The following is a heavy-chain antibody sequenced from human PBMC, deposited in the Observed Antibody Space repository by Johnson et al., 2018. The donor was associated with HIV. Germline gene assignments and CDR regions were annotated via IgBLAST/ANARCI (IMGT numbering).Heavy chain of an antibody. CDR3: ARENWNHAGAFDI. Sequence: VQLVESGGGLVQPGGSLRLSCAASGFTFSIYWMTWVRQAPGKGLEWVSVIYSTGSTSYADSVRGRFTISRDISTNTVYLQMNSLRTEDMAVYYCARENWNHAGAFDIWGQGTMVTVSS. CDR1: GFTFSIYW. CDR2: IYSTGST. V-gene: IGHV3-66*02. J-gene: IGHJ3*02. D-gene: IGHD1-14*01.